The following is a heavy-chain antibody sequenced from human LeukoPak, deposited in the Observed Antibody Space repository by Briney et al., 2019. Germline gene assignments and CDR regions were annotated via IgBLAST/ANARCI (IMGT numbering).Heavy chain of an antibody. J-gene: IGHJ3*02. CDR3: ARVGYCSSTSCYARTDAFDI. V-gene: IGHV3-53*01. CDR2: IYSGGST. D-gene: IGHD2-2*01. Sequence: PGGSLRLSCAASGFTVSSNYMSWVRQAPGKGLEWVSVIYSGGSTYYADSVKGRFTISRDNSKNTLYLQMNSLRAEDTAVYYCARVGYCSSTSCYARTDAFDIWGQGTMVTVSS. CDR1: GFTVSSNY.